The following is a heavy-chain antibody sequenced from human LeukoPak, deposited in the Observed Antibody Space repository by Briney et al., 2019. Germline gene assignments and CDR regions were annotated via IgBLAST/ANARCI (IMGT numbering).Heavy chain of an antibody. CDR3: ARESRAVLRRGNDY. V-gene: IGHV4-59*12. D-gene: IGHD3-16*01. CDR2: IYYSGST. CDR1: GGSISSYY. J-gene: IGHJ4*02. Sequence: SETLSLTCTVSGGSISSYYWSWIRQPPGKGLEWIGYIYYSGSTNYNPSLKSRVTISVDTSKNQFSLKLSSMTAADTAVYYCARESRAVLRRGNDYWGQGTLVTVSS.